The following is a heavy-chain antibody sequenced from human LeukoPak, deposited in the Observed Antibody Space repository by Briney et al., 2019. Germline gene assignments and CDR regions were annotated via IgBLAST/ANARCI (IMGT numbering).Heavy chain of an antibody. CDR3: ARVHHNYYDSSGYYAGGNWFDP. J-gene: IGHJ5*02. CDR2: IIPIFGTA. V-gene: IGHV1-69*13. Sequence: ASVKVSCKASGGTFSSYAISWVRQAPGQGLEWMGGIIPIFGTANYAQKFQGRVTITADGSTSTAYMELSSLRSEDTAVYYCARVHHNYYDSSGYYAGGNWFDPWGQGTLVTVSS. CDR1: GGTFSSYA. D-gene: IGHD3-22*01.